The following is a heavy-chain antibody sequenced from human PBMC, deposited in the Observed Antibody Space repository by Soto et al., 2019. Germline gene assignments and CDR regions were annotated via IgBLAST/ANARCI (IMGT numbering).Heavy chain of an antibody. Sequence: QVQLQESGPGLVKPSETLSLTCTVSGGSVSSGSYYWNWIRQPPGKGLEWIGCVFYSGSTTYNPSLKSRVTISIDTSKNQFSLMVNSVTAADTAVYYCARGRSRPDYWGQGTLVTVSS. D-gene: IGHD3-16*02. J-gene: IGHJ4*02. V-gene: IGHV4-61*01. CDR1: GGSVSSGSYY. CDR2: VFYSGST. CDR3: ARGRSRPDY.